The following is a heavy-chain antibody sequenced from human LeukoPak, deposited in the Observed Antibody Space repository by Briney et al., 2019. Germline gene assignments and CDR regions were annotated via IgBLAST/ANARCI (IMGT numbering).Heavy chain of an antibody. CDR2: ISYDGSNK. CDR3: ARSAQYSSSSWFDY. Sequence: PGRSLRLSCAAPRFTFSTYSMHWVRQAPGKGLEWVAVISYDGSNKYYADSVKGRVTISRDNSKNTLYLQMNSLRAEDTAVYYCARSAQYSSSSWFDYWGQGTLVTVSS. J-gene: IGHJ4*02. CDR1: RFTFSTYS. D-gene: IGHD6-6*01. V-gene: IGHV3-30-3*01.